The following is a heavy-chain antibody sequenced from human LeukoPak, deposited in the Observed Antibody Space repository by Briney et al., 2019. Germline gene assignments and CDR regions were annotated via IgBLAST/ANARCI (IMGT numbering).Heavy chain of an antibody. J-gene: IGHJ5*02. D-gene: IGHD2-21*02. CDR1: GFTFSSYA. CDR3: AKDGVVVVTAIPDWFDP. Sequence: GGSLRLSCAASGFTFSSYAMSWVRQAPGKGLEWVSAISGSGGSTYYADSVKGRFTISRDNSKNTLCLQMNSLRAEDTAVYYCAKDGVVVVTAIPDWFDPWGQGTLVTVSS. V-gene: IGHV3-23*01. CDR2: ISGSGGST.